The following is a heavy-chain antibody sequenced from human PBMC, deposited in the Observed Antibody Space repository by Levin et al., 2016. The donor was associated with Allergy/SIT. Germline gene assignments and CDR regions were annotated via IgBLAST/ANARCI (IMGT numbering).Heavy chain of an antibody. V-gene: IGHV5-10-1*01. Sequence: GESLKISCKGSGYSFTSYWISWVRQMPGKGLEWMGRIDPSDSYTNYSPSFQGHVTISADKSISTAYLQWSSLKASDTAMYYCASNTQDDYGGNDYFDYWGQGTLVTVSS. CDR3: ASNTQDDYGGNDYFDY. D-gene: IGHD4-23*01. CDR2: IDPSDSYT. J-gene: IGHJ4*02. CDR1: GYSFTSYW.